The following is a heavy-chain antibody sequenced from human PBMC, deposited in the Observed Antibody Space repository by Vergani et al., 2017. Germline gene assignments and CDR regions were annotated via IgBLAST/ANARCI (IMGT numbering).Heavy chain of an antibody. CDR1: GGSISSYY. V-gene: IGHV4-59*01. D-gene: IGHD6-6*01. J-gene: IGHJ4*02. CDR2: IYYSGST. CDR3: AREGYSSSSFDY. Sequence: QVQLQESGPGLVKPSETLSLTCTVSGGSISSYYWSWIRQPPGKGLEWIGYIYYSGSTNYNPSLKSRVTISVDTSKNQFSLKLSSVTAADTAVYYCAREGYSSSSFDYCGQGTLVTVSS.